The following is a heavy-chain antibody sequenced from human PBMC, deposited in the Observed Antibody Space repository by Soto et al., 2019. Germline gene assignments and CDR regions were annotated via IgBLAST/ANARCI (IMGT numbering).Heavy chain of an antibody. J-gene: IGHJ6*02. CDR2: ISFSSSYI. CDR1: GFTFDRYS. CDR3: ARTVYYDFWSGYGMDV. D-gene: IGHD3-3*01. Sequence: DVQLVESGGGLVKPGGSLRLSCVASGFTFDRYSMNWVRQAPGKGLEWLSFISFSSSYIFDADSVKGRFTISRDNAKNTLYLQMNNMSDEDTAVYYCARTVYYDFWSGYGMDVWGQGTTVTVSS. V-gene: IGHV3-21*01.